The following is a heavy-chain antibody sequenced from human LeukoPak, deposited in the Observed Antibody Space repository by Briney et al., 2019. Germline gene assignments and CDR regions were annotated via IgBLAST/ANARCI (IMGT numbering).Heavy chain of an antibody. Sequence: SETLSLTCAVYGGSFSGYYWSWIRQPPGRGLEWIGEINHSGSTNYNSSLKSRVTISVDTSKNQFSLKLSSVTAADTAVYYCARGPRVTMVRGVHYYYGMDVWGQGTTVTVSS. CDR2: INHSGST. CDR1: GGSFSGYY. J-gene: IGHJ6*02. D-gene: IGHD3-10*01. V-gene: IGHV4-34*01. CDR3: ARGPRVTMVRGVHYYYGMDV.